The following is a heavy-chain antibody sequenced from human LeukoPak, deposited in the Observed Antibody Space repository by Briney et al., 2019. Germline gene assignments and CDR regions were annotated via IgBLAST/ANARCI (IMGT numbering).Heavy chain of an antibody. J-gene: IGHJ6*03. CDR2: IYTTGST. CDR1: GVYISSGSRF. D-gene: IGHD3-10*01. V-gene: IGHV4-61*02. CDR3: AREVYYGSGSYYYYYYMDV. Sequence: PSETLSLTCTVSGVYISSGSRFWSWIRQPAGKGLEWIGRIYTTGSTNYNPSLKSRVTISVDTSKNQFSLKLSSVTAADTAVYYCAREVYYGSGSYYYYYYMDVWGKGTTVTISS.